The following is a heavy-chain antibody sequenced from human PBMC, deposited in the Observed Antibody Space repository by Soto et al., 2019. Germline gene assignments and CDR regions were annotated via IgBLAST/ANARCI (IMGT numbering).Heavy chain of an antibody. CDR1: GYTFTSYY. J-gene: IGHJ5*02. D-gene: IGHD3-22*01. CDR3: ARDGAYYYDSSNWFDP. CDR2: INPSGGST. Sequence: GASVKVSCKASGYTFTSYYMHWVRQAPGQGLEWMGIINPSGGSTSHAQKFQGGVTMTRDTSTSTVYMELSSLRSEDTAVYYCARDGAYYYDSSNWFDPWGQGTLVTVSS. V-gene: IGHV1-46*01.